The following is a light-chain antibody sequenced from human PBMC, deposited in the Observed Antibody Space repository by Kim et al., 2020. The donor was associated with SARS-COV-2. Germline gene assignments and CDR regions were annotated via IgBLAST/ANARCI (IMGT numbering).Light chain of an antibody. CDR1: QSVSSD. CDR2: DAS. CDR3: QQYISYPYT. Sequence: SASIGYRVAIACRASQSVSSDLAWYQQKPGKAPKLLIYDASSLESGVLPRFSGSGSGTELTLTISSLQPDDFATYYCQQYISYPYTFGQGTKLEI. V-gene: IGKV1-5*01. J-gene: IGKJ2*01.